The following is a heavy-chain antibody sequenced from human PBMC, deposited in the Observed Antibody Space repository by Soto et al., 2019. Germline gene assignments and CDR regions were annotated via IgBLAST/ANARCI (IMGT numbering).Heavy chain of an antibody. CDR2: IYHSGYT. V-gene: IGHV4-30-2*01. Sequence: QLQLQESGSGLVKPSQTLSLTCAVSGGSISSGGYSWNWIRQAPGKGLEWIGYIYHSGYTLYNPSLQGRVTISVDKSNNHFSLNLTSVTAADTAVYYCARDQLEGNWFDPWGQGTLVTVSS. D-gene: IGHD1-1*01. J-gene: IGHJ5*02. CDR3: ARDQLEGNWFDP. CDR1: GGSISSGGYS.